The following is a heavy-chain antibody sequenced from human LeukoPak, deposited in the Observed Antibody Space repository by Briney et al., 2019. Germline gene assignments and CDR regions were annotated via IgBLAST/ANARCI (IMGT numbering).Heavy chain of an antibody. J-gene: IGHJ4*02. CDR3: MKDGRGRIAVAGDFDY. D-gene: IGHD6-19*01. CDR1: GFTFSSYA. V-gene: IGHV3-64D*06. Sequence: GGSLRLSCSASGFTFSSYAMHWVRQAPGKGLEYVSAISSNGGSTYYADSVKGRFTISRDNSKNTLYLQMSSLRAEDTAVYYCMKDGRGRIAVAGDFDYWGQGTLVTVSS. CDR2: ISSNGGST.